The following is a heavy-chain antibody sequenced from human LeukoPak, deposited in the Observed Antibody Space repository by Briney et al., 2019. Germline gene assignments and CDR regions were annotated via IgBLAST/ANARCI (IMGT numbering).Heavy chain of an antibody. CDR2: ISGDGGST. CDR3: AKDLRYSSSWNVYYYYYYYMDV. CDR1: GFTFDDYA. Sequence: GGSLRLSCAASGFTFDDYAMHWVRQAPGKGLEWVSLISGDGGSTYYTDSVKGRFTISRDNSKNSLYLQMNSLRTEDTALYHCAKDLRYSSSWNVYYYYYYYMDVWGKGTTVTVSS. J-gene: IGHJ6*03. V-gene: IGHV3-43*02. D-gene: IGHD6-13*01.